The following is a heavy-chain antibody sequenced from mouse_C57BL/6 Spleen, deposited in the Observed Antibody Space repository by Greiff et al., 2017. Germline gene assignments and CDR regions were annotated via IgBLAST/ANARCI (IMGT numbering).Heavy chain of an antibody. J-gene: IGHJ4*01. CDR2: IDPENGDT. CDR1: GFNIKDDY. Sequence: VQLQQSGAELVRPGASVKLSCTASGFNIKDDYMHWVKQRPEQGLERIGWIDPENGDTEYASKFQGKATITADTSSNTAYLQLSSLSSEDTAVYYCTRGGNSYAMDCWGQGTSVTVSS. CDR3: TRGGNSYAMDC. V-gene: IGHV14-4*01. D-gene: IGHD2-1*01.